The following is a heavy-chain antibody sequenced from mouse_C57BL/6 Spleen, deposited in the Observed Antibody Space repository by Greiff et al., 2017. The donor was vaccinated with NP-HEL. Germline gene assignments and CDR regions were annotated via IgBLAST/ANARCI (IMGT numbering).Heavy chain of an antibody. D-gene: IGHD1-1*01. V-gene: IGHV1-42*01. CDR3: ARHYYCTPYAMDY. CDR2: INPSTGGT. Sequence: VQLKESGPELVKPGASVKISCKASGYSFTGYYMNWVKQSPEKSLEWIGEINPSTGGTTYNQKFKAKATLTVDKSSSTAYMQLKSLTSEDSAVYYCARHYYCTPYAMDYWGQGTSVTVSS. CDR1: GYSFTGYY. J-gene: IGHJ4*01.